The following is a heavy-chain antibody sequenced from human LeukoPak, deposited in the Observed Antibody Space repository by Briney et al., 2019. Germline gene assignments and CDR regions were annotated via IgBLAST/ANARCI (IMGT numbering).Heavy chain of an antibody. CDR2: IIPIFGTA. CDR3: ARAPVGATPFGDY. Sequence: SVKVSCKASGGTFSSYAISWVRQAPGQGVEWMGGIIPIFGTANYAQKFQGRVTITADESTTTAYMELSSLRSDDTAVYYCARAPVGATPFGDYWGQGTLVTVSS. CDR1: GGTFSSYA. J-gene: IGHJ4*02. V-gene: IGHV1-69*13. D-gene: IGHD1-26*01.